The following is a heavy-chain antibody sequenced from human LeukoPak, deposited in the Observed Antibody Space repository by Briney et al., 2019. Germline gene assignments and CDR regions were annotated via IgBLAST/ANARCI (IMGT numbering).Heavy chain of an antibody. D-gene: IGHD3-22*01. Sequence: GGSLRPSCAASGFTFSDYYMSWIRQAPGKGLEWVSYISSSGSTIYYADSVKGRFTISRDNAKNSLYLQMNSLRAEDTAVYYCAKGGPWYYDSSGYYQPPAYWGQGTLVTVSS. CDR3: AKGGPWYYDSSGYYQPPAY. V-gene: IGHV3-11*04. J-gene: IGHJ4*02. CDR2: ISSSGSTI. CDR1: GFTFSDYY.